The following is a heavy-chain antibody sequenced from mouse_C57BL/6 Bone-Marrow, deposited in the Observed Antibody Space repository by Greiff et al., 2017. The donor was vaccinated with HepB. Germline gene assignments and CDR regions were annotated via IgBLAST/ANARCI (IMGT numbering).Heavy chain of an antibody. Sequence: VQLQQPGTELVKPGASVKLSCKASGYTFTSYWMHWVKQRPGQGLEWIGNINPSNGGTNYNEKFKSKATLPVDKSSSTAYMQLSSLTSEVSAVYYGERFLACGYYGLGYWGQGTTLTVSS. V-gene: IGHV1-53*01. D-gene: IGHD2-3*01. CDR2: INPSNGGT. J-gene: IGHJ2*01. CDR3: ERFLACGYYGLGY. CDR1: GYTFTSYW.